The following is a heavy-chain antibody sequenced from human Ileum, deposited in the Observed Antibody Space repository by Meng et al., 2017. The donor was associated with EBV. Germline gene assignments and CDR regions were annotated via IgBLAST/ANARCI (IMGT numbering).Heavy chain of an antibody. D-gene: IGHD6-19*01. Sequence: QVRLVQSGAKVKKPGASVKVSCKASGYTFTRNTIHWVRQAPGQGLEWMGWINVGNDNTKYSQKFQGRVTITRDTSAYTVYMELSSLISEDTALYYCAREGAVAGPDFDYWGQGTLVTVSS. V-gene: IGHV1-3*01. CDR3: AREGAVAGPDFDY. J-gene: IGHJ4*02. CDR2: INVGNDNT. CDR1: GYTFTRNT.